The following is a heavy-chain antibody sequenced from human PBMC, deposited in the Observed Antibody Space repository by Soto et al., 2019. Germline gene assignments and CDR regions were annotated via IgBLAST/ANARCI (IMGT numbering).Heavy chain of an antibody. J-gene: IGHJ4*02. D-gene: IGHD2-2*01. CDR1: GFTFSSYA. CDR2: ISASGGTT. V-gene: IGHV3-23*01. CDR3: AKHSTSPLGYFDY. Sequence: EVHLLESGGGFVQPGGSLTLSCAASGFTFSSYAMSWVRQAPGKGLERVSGISASGGTTYADSVKGRFTITRDNSKNTSYLQMNSLRADDTAAYYCAKHSTSPLGYFDYWGQGTLVTDPS.